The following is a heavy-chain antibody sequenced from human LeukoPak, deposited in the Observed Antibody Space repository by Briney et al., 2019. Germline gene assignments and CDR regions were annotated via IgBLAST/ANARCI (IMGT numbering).Heavy chain of an antibody. D-gene: IGHD3-10*01. J-gene: IGHJ3*02. CDR1: GFTFSSYW. Sequence: GGSLRLSCAASGFTFSSYWMNWVRQAPGKGLVWVSTIKSDGSWTTYADSVKGRFTISRDNAKNTLYLQMNSLRAEDTAVYYCARGRFGELSVATFDIWGQGTMVTVSS. V-gene: IGHV3-74*01. CDR2: IKSDGSWT. CDR3: ARGRFGELSVATFDI.